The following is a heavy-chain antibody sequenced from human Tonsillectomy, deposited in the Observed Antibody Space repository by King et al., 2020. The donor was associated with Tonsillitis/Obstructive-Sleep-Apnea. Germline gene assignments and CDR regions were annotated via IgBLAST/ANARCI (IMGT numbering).Heavy chain of an antibody. Sequence: VQLVESGAEVKKPGASVNVSCKASGYIFTSYHIHWVRQAPGQGLEWMGIINPNGATTSYPQKFQGRVTMTRDMSTRTVYMELRSLTFEDTAVYYCARENYRRDRYGAVVQGVSDALDIWGQGTMVTVSS. J-gene: IGHJ3*02. CDR3: ARENYRRDRYGAVVQGVSDALDI. CDR2: INPNGATT. V-gene: IGHV1-46*01. D-gene: IGHD3-10*01. CDR1: GYIFTSYH.